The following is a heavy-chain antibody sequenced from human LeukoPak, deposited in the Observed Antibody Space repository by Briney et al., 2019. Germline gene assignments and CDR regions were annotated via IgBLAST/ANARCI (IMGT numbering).Heavy chain of an antibody. V-gene: IGHV3-7*01. CDR2: IKQDGSEK. CDR3: ARETSVGTRGGLWGSYRLKWFDP. Sequence: PGGSLRLSCVASGFTFSSYWMSWVRQAPEKGLEWVANIKQDGSEKYYVDSVKGRFTISRDNAKNSLYLQMNSLRVEDTAVYYCARETSVGTRGGLWGSYRLKWFDPWGQGTLGTVSS. J-gene: IGHJ5*02. D-gene: IGHD3-16*02. CDR1: GFTFSSYW.